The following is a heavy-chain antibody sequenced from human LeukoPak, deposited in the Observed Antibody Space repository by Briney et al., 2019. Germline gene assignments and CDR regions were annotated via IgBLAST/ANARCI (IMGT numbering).Heavy chain of an antibody. D-gene: IGHD3-9*01. V-gene: IGHV3-30*01. J-gene: IGHJ4*02. Sequence: PGRSLRLSCAASGFTFSSYAMHWVRQAPGKGLEWVAVISYDGSNKYYADSVKGRFTISRDNSKHTLYLQMNSLRAEDTAVYYCAREVFSLGRASDYWGQGTLVTVSS. CDR2: ISYDGSNK. CDR1: GFTFSSYA. CDR3: AREVFSLGRASDY.